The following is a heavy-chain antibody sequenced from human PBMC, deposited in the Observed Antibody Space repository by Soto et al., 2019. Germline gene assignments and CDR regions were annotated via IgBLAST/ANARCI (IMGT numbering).Heavy chain of an antibody. V-gene: IGHV3-33*01. CDR1: GFSFSSYG. Sequence: QMQLAESGGGVVQPGRSLRLSCAASGFSFSSYGMYWVRQAPGKGLEWLANIRYDGSKEYYADFVKGRFTISRDNSKNTLYLQMNSLRAEDTAVYYCARDRTYFGSGAVGMDVWGQETTVTVSS. CDR2: IRYDGSKE. CDR3: ARDRTYFGSGAVGMDV. D-gene: IGHD3-10*01. J-gene: IGHJ6*02.